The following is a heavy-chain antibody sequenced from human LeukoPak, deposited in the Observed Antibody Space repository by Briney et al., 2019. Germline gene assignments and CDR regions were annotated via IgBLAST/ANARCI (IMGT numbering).Heavy chain of an antibody. Sequence: GGSLRLSCAASGFIFDDYAMHWVRQAPGKGLEWVSGISWNSGSIGYADSVKGRFTISRDNAKNSLYLQMNSLRAEDTALYYCAKDIRWLASGPGYYFDYWGQGTLVTVSS. CDR2: ISWNSGSI. J-gene: IGHJ4*02. D-gene: IGHD6-19*01. V-gene: IGHV3-9*01. CDR3: AKDIRWLASGPGYYFDY. CDR1: GFIFDDYA.